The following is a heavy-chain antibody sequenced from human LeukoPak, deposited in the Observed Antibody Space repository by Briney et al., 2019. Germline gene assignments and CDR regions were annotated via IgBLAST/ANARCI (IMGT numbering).Heavy chain of an antibody. Sequence: GGSLRLSCAASGFTFSGYYMSWIRQAPGKGLEWVSYISSSSSYTNYADSVKGRFTISRDNAKNSLYLQMNSLRAEDTAVYYCARDRHNDITMVRDYYFDYWGQGTLVTVSS. CDR2: ISSSSSYT. V-gene: IGHV3-11*06. D-gene: IGHD3-10*01. CDR1: GFTFSGYY. J-gene: IGHJ4*02. CDR3: ARDRHNDITMVRDYYFDY.